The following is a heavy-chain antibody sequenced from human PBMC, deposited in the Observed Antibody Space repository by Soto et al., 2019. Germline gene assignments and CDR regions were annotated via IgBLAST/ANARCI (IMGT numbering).Heavy chain of an antibody. CDR1: GYTFTSYV. Sequence: QVQLLQSGAEVKKPGASVKVSCKASGYTFTSYVIGGMRKAPRQGLEWMGWLSAYNGSTNYSQKLQGRVTMTTDTSTSTGYRELRSLIYDDTARYYWARDPKVMVYSRSGGRDYWGQGTLVTFSS. CDR3: ARDPKVMVYSRSGGRDY. J-gene: IGHJ4*02. D-gene: IGHD2-8*01. CDR2: LSAYNGST. V-gene: IGHV1-18*01.